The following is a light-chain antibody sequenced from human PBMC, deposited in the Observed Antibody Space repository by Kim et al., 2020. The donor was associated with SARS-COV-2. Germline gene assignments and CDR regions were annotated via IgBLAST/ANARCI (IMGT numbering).Light chain of an antibody. V-gene: IGLV2-14*03. CDR1: SSDVGTYDY. CDR2: DVS. Sequence: QSITISCTGTSSDVGTYDYGSWYQQHPGKAPKLLIYDVSDRPSGVSNRFSGSKSGNTASLTISGLQAEDEAYYYCSSYTSTTTLGVFGGGTKLTVL. J-gene: IGLJ2*01. CDR3: SSYTSTTTLGV.